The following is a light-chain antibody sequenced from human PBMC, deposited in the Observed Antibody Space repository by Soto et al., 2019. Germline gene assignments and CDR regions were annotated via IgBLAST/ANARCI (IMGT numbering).Light chain of an antibody. CDR1: QSVGSN. CDR2: GAS. CDR3: QQYDNWPLT. V-gene: IGKV3-15*01. Sequence: ELVMTQSPATLSVSPGERATLSCRASQSVGSNLAWYQQKPGQAPRLLIYGASTRPTGIPARFSGSESGTESTLIISSLQSEDFAVYYCQQYDNWPLTFGPGTKVDFK. J-gene: IGKJ3*01.